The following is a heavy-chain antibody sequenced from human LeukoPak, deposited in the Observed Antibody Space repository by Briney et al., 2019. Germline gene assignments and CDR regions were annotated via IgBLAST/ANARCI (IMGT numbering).Heavy chain of an antibody. J-gene: IGHJ6*03. CDR1: GYTFTSYD. CDR3: ARGPHSSSWYYYYYMNV. D-gene: IGHD6-13*01. CDR2: MNPNSGNT. Sequence: ASVKVSCKASGYTFTSYDINWVRQATGQGLEWMGWMNPNSGNTGYAQKFQGRVTMTRNTSISTAYMELSSLRSEDTAVYYCARGPHSSSWYYYYYMNVWGKGTTVTVSS. V-gene: IGHV1-8*01.